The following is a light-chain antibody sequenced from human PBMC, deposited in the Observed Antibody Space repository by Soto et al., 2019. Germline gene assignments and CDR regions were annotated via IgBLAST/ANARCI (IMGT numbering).Light chain of an antibody. CDR1: QAIRDD. CDR3: LQDDSYPLT. CDR2: GAS. Sequence: AIQMTQSPSSLSASVGDRVTITCRASQAIRDDLGWYQQKPGKAPKSLIYGASHLHSGVPSRFSGSGYDTDFTLTISSLQPDDFATYYCLQDDSYPLTFGPGTKVDIK. J-gene: IGKJ3*01. V-gene: IGKV1-6*01.